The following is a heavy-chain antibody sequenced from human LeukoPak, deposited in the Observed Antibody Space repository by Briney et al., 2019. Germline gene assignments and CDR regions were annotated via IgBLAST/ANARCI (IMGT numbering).Heavy chain of an antibody. V-gene: IGHV4-59*01. CDR1: GGSISSYY. D-gene: IGHD2-15*01. Sequence: PSETLSHTCTVSGGSISSYYWSWIRQPPGKGLEWIGYIYYSGSTNYNPSLKSRVTISVDTSKNQFSLKLSSVTAADTAVYYCASTKGYCSGGSCYSFWFDPWGQGTLVTVSS. CDR2: IYYSGST. CDR3: ASTKGYCSGGSCYSFWFDP. J-gene: IGHJ5*02.